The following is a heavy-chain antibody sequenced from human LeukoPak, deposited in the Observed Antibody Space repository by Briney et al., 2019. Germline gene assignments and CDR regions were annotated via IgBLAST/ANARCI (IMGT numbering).Heavy chain of an antibody. CDR2: IYTSGST. J-gene: IGHJ4*02. CDR3: ARVDQQLAIDY. V-gene: IGHV4-59*10. D-gene: IGHD6-13*01. Sequence: PSETLSLTCAVYGGSFSGYYWSWIRQPAGKGLEWIGRIYTSGSTNYNPSLKSRVTMSVDTSKNQFSLKLSSVTAADTAVYYCARVDQQLAIDYWGQGTLVTVSS. CDR1: GGSFSGYY.